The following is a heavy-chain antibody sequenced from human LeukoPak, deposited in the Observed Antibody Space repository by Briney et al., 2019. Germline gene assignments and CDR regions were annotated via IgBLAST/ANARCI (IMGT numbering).Heavy chain of an antibody. J-gene: IGHJ6*03. V-gene: IGHV4-34*01. D-gene: IGHD3-3*01. Sequence: SETLSLTCAVYGGSFSDYYWSWIRQSPGKGLEWIGEINHSGSTNYNPSLKNRVTISVDASKNQFSLRLNSVTAADTAVYYCARGPRNDFWSGYPRGYYYYYMDVWGKGTTVTVSS. CDR1: GGSFSDYY. CDR2: INHSGST. CDR3: ARGPRNDFWSGYPRGYYYYYMDV.